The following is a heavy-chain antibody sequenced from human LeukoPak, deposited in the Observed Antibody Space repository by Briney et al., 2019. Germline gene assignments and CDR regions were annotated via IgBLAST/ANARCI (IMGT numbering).Heavy chain of an antibody. D-gene: IGHD4-23*01. V-gene: IGHV3-74*01. J-gene: IGHJ4*02. CDR2: IASDGSST. CDR3: ARGRPHGNDY. CDR1: GFTFSSYW. Sequence: GGSLRLSCAASGFTFSSYWMNWVRQAPGKGLVWVSRIASDGSSTTYADSVKGRFSISRDNAKNTQYLQMNSLRVEDTAVYYCARGRPHGNDYWGQGTLVTVSS.